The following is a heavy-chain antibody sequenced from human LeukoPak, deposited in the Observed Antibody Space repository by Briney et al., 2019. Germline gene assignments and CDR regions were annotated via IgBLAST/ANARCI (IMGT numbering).Heavy chain of an antibody. D-gene: IGHD1-1*01. V-gene: IGHV1-69*05. J-gene: IGHJ4*02. CDR3: TRDPLGTTHYFDY. CDR2: IIPIFGTA. Sequence: SVKVSCKASGGTFSSYAISWVRQAPGQGLEWMGGIIPIFGTANYAQKFQGRVTITTDESTSTAYMELSSLRSEDTAVYYRTRDPLGTTHYFDYWGQGTLVTVSS. CDR1: GGTFSSYA.